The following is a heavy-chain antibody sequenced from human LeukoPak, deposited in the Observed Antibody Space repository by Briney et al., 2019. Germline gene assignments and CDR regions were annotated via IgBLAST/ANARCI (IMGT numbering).Heavy chain of an antibody. J-gene: IGHJ5*02. CDR1: GFTLSSYW. CDR2: IKQDGSEK. V-gene: IGHV3-7*01. CDR3: ARGLMTTVQYWFDP. Sequence: GGSLRLSCAASGFTLSSYWMSWVRQAPGKGLEWVANIKQDGSEKYYVDSVKGRFTISRDNAKNSLYLQMNSLRAEDTAVNYCARGLMTTVQYWFDPWGQGTLVTVSS. D-gene: IGHD4-17*01.